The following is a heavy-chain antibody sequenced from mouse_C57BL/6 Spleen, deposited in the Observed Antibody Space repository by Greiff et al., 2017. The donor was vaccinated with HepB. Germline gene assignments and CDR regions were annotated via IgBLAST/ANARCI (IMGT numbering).Heavy chain of an antibody. V-gene: IGHV1-55*01. D-gene: IGHD4-1*02. CDR3: ASNWADY. CDR2: IYPGSGST. Sequence: VQLQQSGAELVKPGASVKMSCKASGYTFTSYWITWVKQRPGQGLEWIGDIYPGSGSTNYNEKFKSKATLTVDTSSSTAYMQRSSLTAEDSAVYYCASNWADYWGQGTTLAVST. J-gene: IGHJ2*01. CDR1: GYTFTSYW.